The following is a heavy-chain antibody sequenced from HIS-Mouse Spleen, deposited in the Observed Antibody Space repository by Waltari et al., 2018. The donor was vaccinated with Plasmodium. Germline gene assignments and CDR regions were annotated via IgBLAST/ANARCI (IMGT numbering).Heavy chain of an antibody. V-gene: IGHV1-2*02. CDR2: INTNSGGT. Sequence: QVQLVQSGAEVKKPGASVKVSCKASGYTFTGYYMHSVRQAPGQGLEWMGWINTNSGGTNYAQKFQGRVTMTRDTSISTAYMELSRLRSDDTAVYYCARVLGYKAAAGTFVEYFQHWGQGTLVTVSS. D-gene: IGHD6-13*01. CDR3: ARVLGYKAAAGTFVEYFQH. CDR1: GYTFTGYY. J-gene: IGHJ1*01.